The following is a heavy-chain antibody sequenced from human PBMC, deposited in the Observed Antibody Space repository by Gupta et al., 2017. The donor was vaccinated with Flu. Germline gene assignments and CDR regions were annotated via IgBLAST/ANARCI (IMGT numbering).Heavy chain of an antibody. V-gene: IGHV3-7*01. J-gene: IGHJ6*02. D-gene: IGHD3-16*01. CDR1: SKDW. CDR2: INRDGSEK. CDR3: ARYAYSYGLDV. Sequence: SKDWMSWVRLAPGKGLEWVANINRDGSEKYYVDSAKGRFTISRDNAKNSLFLQMSSLRAEDTAVYYGARYAYSYGLDVWGQGTTVTVSS.